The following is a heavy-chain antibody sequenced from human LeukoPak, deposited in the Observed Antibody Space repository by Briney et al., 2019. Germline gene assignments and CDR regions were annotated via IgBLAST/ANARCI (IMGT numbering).Heavy chain of an antibody. J-gene: IGHJ6*03. CDR2: IVVGSGNT. CDR3: AAVPITIDYGSEDEYYYMDV. Sequence: SVKVSCKASGFTFTSSAMQWVRQARGQRPEWIGWIVVGSGNTNYAQKFQERVTITRDMSTSTAYMELSSLRSEDTAVYYCAAVPITIDYGSEDEYYYMDVWGKGTTVTVSS. CDR1: GFTFTSSA. V-gene: IGHV1-58*02. D-gene: IGHD3-10*01.